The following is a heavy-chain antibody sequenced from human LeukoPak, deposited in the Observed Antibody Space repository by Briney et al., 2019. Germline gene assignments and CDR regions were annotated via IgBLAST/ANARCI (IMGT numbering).Heavy chain of an antibody. V-gene: IGHV4-59*01. CDR3: ARGPYDSSGYYSSALTY. D-gene: IGHD3-22*01. CDR1: GGSISSYY. CDR2: IYYSGST. Sequence: SETLSLTCTVSGGSISSYYWSWIRQPPGKGLEWIGYIYYSGSTNYNPSLKSRVTISVDTSKNQFSLKLSSVTAADTAVYYCARGPYDSSGYYSSALTYWGQGTLVTVSS. J-gene: IGHJ4*02.